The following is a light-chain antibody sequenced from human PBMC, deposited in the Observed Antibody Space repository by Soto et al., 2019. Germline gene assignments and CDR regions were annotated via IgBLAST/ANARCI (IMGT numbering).Light chain of an antibody. V-gene: IGLV1-40*01. CDR3: QSYDSSLSVWV. J-gene: IGLJ3*02. Sequence: QSVLTQPPSVSGAPGQRVTISYTGSSSNIGAGYDVHWYHQLPGTAPKLLIYGNNNRPSGVPDRFSGSRSGTSASLAITGLQAEDEADYYCQSYDSSLSVWVFGGGTKLTVL. CDR1: SSNIGAGYD. CDR2: GNN.